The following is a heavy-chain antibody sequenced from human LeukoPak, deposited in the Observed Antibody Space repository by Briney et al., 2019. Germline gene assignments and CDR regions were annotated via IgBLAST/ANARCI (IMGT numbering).Heavy chain of an antibody. J-gene: IGHJ4*02. CDR2: MNPNSGNT. CDR1: GYTFTSYD. CDR3: ARGETPTSPVDF. Sequence: ASVKVSCKASGYTFTSYDINWVRQATGQGLEWMGWMNPNSGNTGYAQKFQGRVTMTRNTSISTAYMELSSLRSEDTAVYYCARGETPTSPVDFWGQGTLVTVSS. V-gene: IGHV1-8*01.